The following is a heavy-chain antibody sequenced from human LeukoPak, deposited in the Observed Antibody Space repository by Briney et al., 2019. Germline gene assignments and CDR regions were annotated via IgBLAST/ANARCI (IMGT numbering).Heavy chain of an antibody. CDR1: GFTFSSYS. Sequence: GGSLRLSCAASGFTFSSYSMTWVRQAPGKGLEWVSVISGSGGATYYADSVKGRFTISRDTSKNTLYLQMSSLRAEDTAMYHCVKDLYKGDSASWYFFHYWGQGILVTVSS. CDR3: VKDLYKGDSASWYFFHY. J-gene: IGHJ4*02. CDR2: ISGSGGAT. V-gene: IGHV3-23*01. D-gene: IGHD6-13*01.